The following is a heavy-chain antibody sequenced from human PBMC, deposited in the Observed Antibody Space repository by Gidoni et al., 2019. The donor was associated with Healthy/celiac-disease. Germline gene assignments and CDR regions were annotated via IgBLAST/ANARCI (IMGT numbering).Heavy chain of an antibody. CDR3: ARGLEIFGVVITYYGMDV. J-gene: IGHJ6*02. CDR2: IRSSSSYI. V-gene: IGHV3-21*01. Sequence: EVQLVESGGGLVKPGRSLRLSCAASGFTFRRYRMNWVRQAPGKGLEWVSSIRSSSSYIYYADSVKGRFTISRDNAKNSLYLQMNSLRAEDTAVYYCARGLEIFGVVITYYGMDVWGQGTTVTVSS. D-gene: IGHD3-3*01. CDR1: GFTFRRYR.